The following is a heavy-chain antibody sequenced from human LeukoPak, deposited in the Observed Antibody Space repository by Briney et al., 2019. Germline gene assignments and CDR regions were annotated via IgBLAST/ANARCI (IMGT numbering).Heavy chain of an antibody. CDR2: ISTSGESA. J-gene: IGHJ4*02. Sequence: GGSLRLSCAASGITLSNAWMNWVRQAPGRGLEWVSVISTSGESAYYADSVKGRFTISRDNSKNTLYLQMNSLRAEDTAVYYCAKDRGSGYHYFDYWGQGTLVTVSS. V-gene: IGHV3-23*01. CDR1: GITLSNAW. D-gene: IGHD3-22*01. CDR3: AKDRGSGYHYFDY.